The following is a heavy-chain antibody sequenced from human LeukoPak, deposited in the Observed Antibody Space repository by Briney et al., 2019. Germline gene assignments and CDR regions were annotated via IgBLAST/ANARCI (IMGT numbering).Heavy chain of an antibody. CDR1: GFTFSSYA. J-gene: IGHJ3*02. V-gene: IGHV3-23*01. CDR3: AKGVRASDAFDI. CDR2: ISGSGAST. Sequence: GESLRLSCAASGFTFSSYAMAWVRQAPGKGLEWVSAISGSGASTYNADSVKGRFTISRDNSKNTLYLQMNSLRAEDTAVYYCAKGVRASDAFDIWGQGTMVTVSS.